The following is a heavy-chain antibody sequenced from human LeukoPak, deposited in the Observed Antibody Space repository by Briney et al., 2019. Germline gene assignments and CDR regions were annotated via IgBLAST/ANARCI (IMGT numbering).Heavy chain of an antibody. Sequence: GGSLRLSCATSGFTFSSYWMSWVRPAPGKGLEGVANIKQDGSEEYYVDSVKGRFTISRDNSKNSLYLQMNSLRAEDTALYYCARDRCSSTSCFIDYWGQGSLVTVSS. CDR1: GFTFSSYW. CDR2: IKQDGSEE. CDR3: ARDRCSSTSCFIDY. D-gene: IGHD2-2*01. V-gene: IGHV3-7*04. J-gene: IGHJ4*02.